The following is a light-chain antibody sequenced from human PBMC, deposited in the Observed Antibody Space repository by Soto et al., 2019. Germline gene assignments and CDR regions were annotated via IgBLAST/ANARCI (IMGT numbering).Light chain of an antibody. CDR3: QQYNSYST. Sequence: DIQMTQSPSTLSASVGDRVTITFRASQSISSWLAWYQQKPGKAPKLLIYKASSLESGVPSRFSGSGSGTEFTLTISSLQPDDFANYYCQQYNSYSTFGQGTKVDIK. CDR2: KAS. CDR1: QSISSW. J-gene: IGKJ1*01. V-gene: IGKV1-5*03.